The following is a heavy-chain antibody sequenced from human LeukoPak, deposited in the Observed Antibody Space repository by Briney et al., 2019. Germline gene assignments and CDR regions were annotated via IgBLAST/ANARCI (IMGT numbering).Heavy chain of an antibody. J-gene: IGHJ3*02. V-gene: IGHV4-4*09. CDR3: ARGKGHGAFDI. Sequence: SETLSLTCTVSGGSISSYYWSWIRHPPGKGLEWIGYIYTSGSTNYNPSLKSRVTISVDTSKNQFSLKLSSVTAADTAVYYCARGKGHGAFDIWGQGTMVTVSS. CDR2: IYTSGST. CDR1: GGSISSYY.